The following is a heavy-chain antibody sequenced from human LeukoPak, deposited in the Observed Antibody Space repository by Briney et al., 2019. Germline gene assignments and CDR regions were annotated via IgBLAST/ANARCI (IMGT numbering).Heavy chain of an antibody. CDR2: IYHSGMT. CDR3: ARDLVENSRGPDF. J-gene: IGHJ4*02. V-gene: IGHV4-4*02. CDR1: GGSISSPNW. Sequence: PSGTLSLTCAVSGGSISSPNWWSWVRQPPGKGLEWIGEIYHSGMTNYKTSLKSRVTISVDESKNQFSLKLSSVTAADTAVYYCARDLVENSRGPDFWGQGILVIVSS. D-gene: IGHD2-15*01.